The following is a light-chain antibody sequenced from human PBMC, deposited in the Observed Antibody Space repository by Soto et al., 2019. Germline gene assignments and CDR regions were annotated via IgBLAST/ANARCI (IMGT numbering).Light chain of an antibody. CDR1: QSIFYSSNSKKY. V-gene: IGKV4-1*01. Sequence: DIVMTQSPDSLAVSLGERATINCKSSQSIFYSSNSKKYLAWYQQKPGQPPKLLIYWASIRESGVPDRFSGSGSGTDFTLPISSLQAEDVAVYYRQQYSSSPTWTFGQGTKVEIK. CDR2: WAS. J-gene: IGKJ1*01. CDR3: QQYSSSPTWT.